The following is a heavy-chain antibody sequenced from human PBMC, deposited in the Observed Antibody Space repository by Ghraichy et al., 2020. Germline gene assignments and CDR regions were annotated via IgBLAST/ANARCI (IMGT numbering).Heavy chain of an antibody. V-gene: IGHV4-61*01. CDR3: ARAQAAISRPWFDP. Sequence: SETLSLTCAVSGGSVSSGSHYWSWIRQPPEKGLEWIGFIHYSGSPLYNPSLKSRVSISIDTSKSQFSLKLSSVTAADTAVYYCARAQAAISRPWFDPWGQGTLVTVSS. J-gene: IGHJ5*02. CDR2: IHYSGSP. CDR1: GGSVSSGSHY. D-gene: IGHD2-2*02.